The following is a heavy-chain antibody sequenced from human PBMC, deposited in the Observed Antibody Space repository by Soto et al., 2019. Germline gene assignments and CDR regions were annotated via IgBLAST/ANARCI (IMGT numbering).Heavy chain of an antibody. Sequence: EVQLVESGGGLVKPGGSLRLSCAASGFTFSSYNMNWVRQAPGKGLEWVSSISSGSGYIYYADSVKGRFTISRDNAKNSLYLQMNSLRAEDTAVYYCARDFRDGYYFDYWGQGTLVTVSS. J-gene: IGHJ4*02. CDR3: ARDFRDGYYFDY. D-gene: IGHD5-12*01. V-gene: IGHV3-21*01. CDR1: GFTFSSYN. CDR2: ISSGSGYI.